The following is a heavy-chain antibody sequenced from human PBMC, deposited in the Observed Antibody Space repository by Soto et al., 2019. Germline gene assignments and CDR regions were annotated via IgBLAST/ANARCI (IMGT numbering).Heavy chain of an antibody. J-gene: IGHJ4*02. V-gene: IGHV3-33*01. Sequence: QVQLVESGGGVVQPGRSLRLSCAASGFTFSSYGMHWVRQAPGKGLEWVAVIWYDGSNKYYADSVKGRFTISRDNSKNTLYLQMNSLRAEDTAVYYCARGPHGDIVTGYYQHDYWGQGTLVTVSS. CDR2: IWYDGSNK. CDR3: ARGPHGDIVTGYYQHDY. D-gene: IGHD3-9*01. CDR1: GFTFSSYG.